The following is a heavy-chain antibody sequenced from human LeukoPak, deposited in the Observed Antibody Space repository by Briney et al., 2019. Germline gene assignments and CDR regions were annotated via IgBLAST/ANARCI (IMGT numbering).Heavy chain of an antibody. D-gene: IGHD1-1*01. CDR1: GGSVSSFF. Sequence: SETLSLTCTVSGGSVSSFFWSWIRQPPGKGLEWIGSMHYSGDSKYNPSLKSRVSLSIDTSKQQFSLRLSSVTAADTAVYYCARDLELERNRWNYFESWGQGTLVTVSS. J-gene: IGHJ4*02. CDR2: MHYSGDS. CDR3: ARDLELERNRWNYFES. V-gene: IGHV4-59*02.